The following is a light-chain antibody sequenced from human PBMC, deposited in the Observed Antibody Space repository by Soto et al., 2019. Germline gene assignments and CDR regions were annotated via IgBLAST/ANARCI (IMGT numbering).Light chain of an antibody. CDR2: GAS. CDR1: QSISSW. V-gene: IGKV1-5*01. J-gene: IGKJ4*01. CDR3: EQSNSAPLTFPLT. Sequence: DIQLTQSPSSLSASVGDRVTITCGASQSISSWLAWYQQKPGKAPKLLIYGASSLESGVPPRFSGSGSGTDFTLTITSLQPEDFATYFCEQSNSAPLTFPLTFGGGTKVDIK.